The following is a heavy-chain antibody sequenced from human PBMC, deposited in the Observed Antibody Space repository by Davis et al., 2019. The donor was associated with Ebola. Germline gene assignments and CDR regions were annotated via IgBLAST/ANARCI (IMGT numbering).Heavy chain of an antibody. D-gene: IGHD3-3*01. CDR3: AADKQPGNGIFDPFEV. V-gene: IGHV3-23*01. CDR1: GFAFNNYA. CDR2: IHGGGYGE. J-gene: IGHJ3*01. Sequence: GGSLRLSCVASGFAFNNYAMTWLRQAPGKGLEWVSSIHGGGYGEFYAASVKGRFTISRDDSKSTLYLQLNSLTAEDMAVYYCAADKQPGNGIFDPFEVWGQGTLVTVSS.